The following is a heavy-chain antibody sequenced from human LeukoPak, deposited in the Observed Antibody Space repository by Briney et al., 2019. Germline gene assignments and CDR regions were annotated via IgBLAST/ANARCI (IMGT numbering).Heavy chain of an antibody. V-gene: IGHV3-15*01. CDR2: IKSKTDGGTT. Sequence: GGSLRLSCAASGFTFSNAWMSWVRQAPGKGLEWVGRIKSKTDGGTTDYAAPVKGRFTNSRDDSKNTLYLQMNSLKTEDTAVYYCTTESSGWYYFDYWGQGTLVTVSS. J-gene: IGHJ4*02. CDR3: TTESSGWYYFDY. CDR1: GFTFSNAW. D-gene: IGHD6-19*01.